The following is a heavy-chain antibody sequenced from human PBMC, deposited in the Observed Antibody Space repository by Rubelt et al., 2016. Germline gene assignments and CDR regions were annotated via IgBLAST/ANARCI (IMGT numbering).Heavy chain of an antibody. CDR2: IYYSGTT. V-gene: IGHV4-39*07. CDR1: GGSISSGTYY. J-gene: IGHJ4*02. D-gene: IGHD2-15*01. CDR3: ARGLPYCSGGSCMYYFDY. Sequence: QLQLQESGPGLVKPSETLSLTCSVSGGSISSGTYYWGWIRQPPGKGLEWIGSIYYSGTTYYNPSLKSRVTISVDTSKNQFSLRLSSVTAADTAAYYCARGLPYCSGGSCMYYFDYWGQGTLVTVSP.